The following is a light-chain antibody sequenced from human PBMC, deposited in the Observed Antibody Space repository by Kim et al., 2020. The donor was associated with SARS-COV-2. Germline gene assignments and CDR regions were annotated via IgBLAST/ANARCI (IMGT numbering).Light chain of an antibody. CDR3: QQYGGSPSFT. V-gene: IGKV3-20*01. Sequence: PGGGSTLSCRASPSVTSNYLAWYQQSPGQAPRLLIYGASKRADGIPDRFSGSGSGADFTLTISRLEPEDFAVYYCQQYGGSPSFTFGQGTRLEIK. CDR2: GAS. J-gene: IGKJ5*01. CDR1: PSVTSNY.